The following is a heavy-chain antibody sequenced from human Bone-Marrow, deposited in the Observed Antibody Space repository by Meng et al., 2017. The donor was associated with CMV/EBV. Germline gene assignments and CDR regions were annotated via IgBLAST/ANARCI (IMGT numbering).Heavy chain of an antibody. Sequence: GGSLRLSCAASGFTFRDYYMSWIRQAPGKGLEWVSYISSSGSTIYYADSVKGRFTISRDNAKNSLYLQMNSLRAEDTAVYYCAREVRSSSWYGSQAPGGYGMDVWGQGTTVTVSS. CDR3: AREVRSSSWYGSQAPGGYGMDV. CDR2: ISSSGSTI. D-gene: IGHD6-13*01. J-gene: IGHJ6*02. CDR1: GFTFRDYY. V-gene: IGHV3-11*04.